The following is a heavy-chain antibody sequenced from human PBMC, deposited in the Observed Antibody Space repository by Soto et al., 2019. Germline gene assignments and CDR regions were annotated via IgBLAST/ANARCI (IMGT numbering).Heavy chain of an antibody. V-gene: IGHV4-34*01. CDR2: INHSGNT. CDR3: ARVTIFGTGHYGMDV. Sequence: QVQLQQWGAGLLKPSQTLSLTCAVYGGSFSGYYWSWIRQPPGKGLEWIGEINHSGNTNYNPSLKSRVTISVDTSKNQFSLKLSSVTAADTAVYYCARVTIFGTGHYGMDVWGQGTTVTVSS. D-gene: IGHD3-3*01. CDR1: GGSFSGYY. J-gene: IGHJ6*02.